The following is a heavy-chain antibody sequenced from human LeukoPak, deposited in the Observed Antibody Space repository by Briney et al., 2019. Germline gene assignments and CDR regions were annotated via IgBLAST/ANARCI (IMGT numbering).Heavy chain of an antibody. J-gene: IGHJ4*02. V-gene: IGHV3-23*01. CDR2: ISDSGGRT. D-gene: IGHD3-22*01. Sequence: GGSLRLSCAVSGITLSNYGMSWVRQAPGKGLELVAGISDSGGRTNYADFVKGRFTISRDKPKNTLYLQMNSLRAEDTAVYFCAKRGVVIRVILVGFHKEAYYFDSWGQGALVTVSS. CDR3: AKRGVVIRVILVGFHKEAYYFDS. CDR1: GITLSNYG.